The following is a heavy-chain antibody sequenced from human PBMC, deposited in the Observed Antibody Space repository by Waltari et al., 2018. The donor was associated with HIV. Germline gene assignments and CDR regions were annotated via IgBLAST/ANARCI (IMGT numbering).Heavy chain of an antibody. Sequence: EVILVASGGGLAQPGGSLRLSCAASGFTFRNTWMSWVRQAPGKGLEWVANIKDDGTEAYYLDSVKGRFTISRDNAKDSLSLQMNSLRAEDTAVYYCARGTPLYGLDVWGQGTTVTASS. CDR3: ARGTPLYGLDV. V-gene: IGHV3-7*01. CDR2: IKDDGTEA. D-gene: IGHD2-15*01. CDR1: GFTFRNTW. J-gene: IGHJ6*02.